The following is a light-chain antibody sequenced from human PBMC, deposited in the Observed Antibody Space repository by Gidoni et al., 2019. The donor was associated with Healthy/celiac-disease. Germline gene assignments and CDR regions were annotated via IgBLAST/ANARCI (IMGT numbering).Light chain of an antibody. J-gene: IGKJ5*01. CDR2: AAS. CDR1: QGISSY. Sequence: DIQLTQSPSFLSASVGDRVTITCRASQGISSYLAWYQQKPGKAPKRLIYAASTLQSGVPSRFSGSGSGTEFTRTISSLQPEDFATYYCQQLNSYPAITFGQGTRLEIK. V-gene: IGKV1-9*01. CDR3: QQLNSYPAIT.